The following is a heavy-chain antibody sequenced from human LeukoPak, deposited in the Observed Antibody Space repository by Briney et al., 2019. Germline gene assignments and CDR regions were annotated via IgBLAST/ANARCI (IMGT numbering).Heavy chain of an antibody. CDR3: ARDRLHYGEYEKTFDY. CDR2: ISYSSSTI. Sequence: GGSLRLSCAASGFTLSSFEMNWVRQAPGKGLERVSYISYSSSTIYYADSVKGRFTISRDNAKNSLYLQMDSLRAEDTAVYYCARDRLHYGEYEKTFDYWGQGTLVTVSS. D-gene: IGHD4-17*01. J-gene: IGHJ4*02. CDR1: GFTLSSFE. V-gene: IGHV3-48*01.